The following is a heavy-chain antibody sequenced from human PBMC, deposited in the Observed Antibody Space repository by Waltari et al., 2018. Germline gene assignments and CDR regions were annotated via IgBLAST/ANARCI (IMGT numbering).Heavy chain of an antibody. CDR2: INYSGRT. Sequence: QVQLQESGPGLVKASQTLSLTCTVPGGSISSGDYYWSWIRQPPGTGLEWIGYINYSGRTYYNPSLKSRVTILVDTSKNQFSLKLNSVTATDTAVYYCARGVGYCSSTNCYQFDYWGQGTLVTVSS. V-gene: IGHV4-30-4*08. D-gene: IGHD2-2*01. CDR3: ARGVGYCSSTNCYQFDY. J-gene: IGHJ4*02. CDR1: GGSISSGDYY.